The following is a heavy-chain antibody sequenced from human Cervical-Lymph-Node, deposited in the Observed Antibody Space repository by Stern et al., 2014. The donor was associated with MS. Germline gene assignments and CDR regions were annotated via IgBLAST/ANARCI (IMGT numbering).Heavy chain of an antibody. CDR2: INSGGTST. CDR1: GFTFSTYW. J-gene: IGHJ6*02. CDR3: ARSSGASGDAMDV. D-gene: IGHD2-15*01. V-gene: IGHV3-74*02. Sequence: EVQLVESGGGLLQPGGSLRLSCGASGFTFSTYWMHWVRQGPGKGLVWVSGINSGGTSTSYTDSVRGRFTISRDNAKNTVDLQMTSLRAEDTAVYYCARSSGASGDAMDVWGQGTTVTVSS.